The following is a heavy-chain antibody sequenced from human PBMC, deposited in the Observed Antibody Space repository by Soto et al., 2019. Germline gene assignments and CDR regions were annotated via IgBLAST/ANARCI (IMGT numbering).Heavy chain of an antibody. CDR3: AAGGNYDFWSGYYRYYYGMDV. Sequence: ASVKVSCKASGYTFTSYFMHWVRQAPGQGLEWMGIINPSGGSTSYAQKFQDRVTMTRDTSTSTAYMELSSLRSEDTAVYYCAAGGNYDFWSGYYRYYYGMDVWGQGTTVTVSS. CDR1: GYTFTSYF. CDR2: INPSGGST. V-gene: IGHV1-46*01. D-gene: IGHD3-3*01. J-gene: IGHJ6*02.